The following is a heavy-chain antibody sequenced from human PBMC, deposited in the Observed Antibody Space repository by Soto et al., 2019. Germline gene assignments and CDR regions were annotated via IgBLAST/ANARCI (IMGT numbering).Heavy chain of an antibody. V-gene: IGHV1-18*01. CDR1: GYTFTSYA. CDR3: AREGPPAHY. Sequence: ASVKVSCKASGYTFTSYAISWLRQAPGQGLEWMGWIISYNGNXXXAXXXQXXXXXXXYPXXSTXXXEXXXXXXXXTAVYYCAREGPPAHYWGQGTLVTVSS. CDR2: IISYNGNX. D-gene: IGHD2-2*01. J-gene: IGHJ4*02.